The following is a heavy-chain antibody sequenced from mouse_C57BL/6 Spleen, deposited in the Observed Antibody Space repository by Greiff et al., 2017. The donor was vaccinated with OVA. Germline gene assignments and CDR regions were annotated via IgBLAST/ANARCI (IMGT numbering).Heavy chain of an antibody. CDR1: GFSLTSYG. CDR3: ARKGGNYDYYAMDY. V-gene: IGHV2-2*01. CDR2: IWSGGST. Sequence: VQRVESGPGLVQPSQSLSITCTVSGFSLTSYGVHWVRQSPGKGLEWLGVIWSGGSTDYNAAFISRLSISKDNSKSQVFFKMNSLQADDTAIYYCARKGGNYDYYAMDYWGQGTSVTVSS. J-gene: IGHJ4*01. D-gene: IGHD2-1*01.